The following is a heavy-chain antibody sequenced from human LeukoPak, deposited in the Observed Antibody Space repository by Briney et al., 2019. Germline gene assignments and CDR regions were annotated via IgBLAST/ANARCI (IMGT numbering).Heavy chain of an antibody. D-gene: IGHD3-9*01. CDR2: IGTAGDT. Sequence: GGSLRLSCAASGFTFSSYDMHWVRQATGKDLEWVSAIGTAGDTYYPGSVKGRFTISRENAKNSLYLQMNSLRAGDTAVCYCARGQGDILTGYYMGYWGQGTLVTVSS. CDR1: GFTFSSYD. CDR3: ARGQGDILTGYYMGY. J-gene: IGHJ4*02. V-gene: IGHV3-13*01.